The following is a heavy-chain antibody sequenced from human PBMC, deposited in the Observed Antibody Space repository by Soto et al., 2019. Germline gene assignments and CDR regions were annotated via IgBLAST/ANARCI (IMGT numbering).Heavy chain of an antibody. Sequence: EVQLVESGGGLVQPGRSLRLSCVASGFTFDDYAMHWVRQAPGKCLELVSGITWNSCTIGYSDSVKGRFTISRDNGKNYLYLQMDSLRPEDTALYYCAKDHYGSAIYGMDVWGQGTKVTVSS. D-gene: IGHD3-10*01. CDR3: AKDHYGSAIYGMDV. V-gene: IGHV3-9*01. CDR2: ITWNSCTI. J-gene: IGHJ6*02. CDR1: GFTFDDYA.